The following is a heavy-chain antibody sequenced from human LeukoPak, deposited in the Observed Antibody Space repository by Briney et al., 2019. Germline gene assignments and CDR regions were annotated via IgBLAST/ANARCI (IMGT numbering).Heavy chain of an antibody. V-gene: IGHV5-51*01. D-gene: IGHD2-2*01. CDR3: ARTYCTYTSCFGPFDY. Sequence: GESLKISCKGSGYSFTSYWIGWVRQMPGKGLEWMGIIYPGDSDTRYSPSFQGQVTISVDKSISTAYLQWSSLKASDTAMYYCARTYCTYTSCFGPFDYWGQGTLVTVSS. CDR1: GYSFTSYW. J-gene: IGHJ4*02. CDR2: IYPGDSDT.